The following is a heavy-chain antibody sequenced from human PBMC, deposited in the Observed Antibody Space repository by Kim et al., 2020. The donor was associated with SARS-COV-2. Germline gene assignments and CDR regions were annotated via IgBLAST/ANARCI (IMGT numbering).Heavy chain of an antibody. D-gene: IGHD3-3*01. CDR3: ASGATIFGVVDAFDI. V-gene: IGHV4-34*01. J-gene: IGHJ3*02. Sequence: PPIKRRVTIAVDTPKNQFSLKLGSVTAADTAVYYCASGATIFGVVDAFDIWGQGTMVTVSS.